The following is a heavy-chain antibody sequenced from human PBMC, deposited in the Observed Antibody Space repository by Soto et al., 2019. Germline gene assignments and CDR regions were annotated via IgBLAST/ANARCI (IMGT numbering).Heavy chain of an antibody. CDR1: GYTFTTYY. Sequence: QVRLVQSGAEVKKPGASVTVSCRASGYTFTTYYLHWVRQAPGQGLEWMGIINPSGGSTTYSQHFQGRITMTTDTSANTVYMELSGLRYEDTAVYYCARDPVPYDTGPVRYPADIWGQGTMVTISS. V-gene: IGHV1-46*01. D-gene: IGHD3-9*01. J-gene: IGHJ3*02. CDR3: ARDPVPYDTGPVRYPADI. CDR2: INPSGGST.